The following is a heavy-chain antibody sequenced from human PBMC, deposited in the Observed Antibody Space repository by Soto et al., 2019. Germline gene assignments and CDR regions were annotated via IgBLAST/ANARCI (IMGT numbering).Heavy chain of an antibody. J-gene: IGHJ3*01. CDR1: GFTFSNYD. CDR2: ISSDASNK. V-gene: IGHV3-30*18. CDR3: AKXXSXXXXXSXDX. Sequence: QVQLVESGGGVVQPGRSLRLSCAASGFTFSNYDMHWVRQAPGKGLEWVAVISSDASNKYYAASVKGRFTISRDSSKNTVYVQMNSLRAXDTXVYXXAKXXSXXXXXSXDXWGQGTMVTVSS.